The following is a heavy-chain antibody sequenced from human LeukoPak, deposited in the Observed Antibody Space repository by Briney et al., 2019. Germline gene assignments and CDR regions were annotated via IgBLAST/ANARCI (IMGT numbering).Heavy chain of an antibody. Sequence: GGSLRLSCVASGFTFSSYAMSWVRQAPGKGLEWVSAISGSGGSTYYADSVKGRFTISRDSSKNTLYLQMNSLRAEDTAVYYCARGSGYFLDFDYWGQGTLVTVSS. J-gene: IGHJ4*02. CDR2: ISGSGGST. CDR1: GFTFSSYA. V-gene: IGHV3-23*01. D-gene: IGHD3-22*01. CDR3: ARGSGYFLDFDY.